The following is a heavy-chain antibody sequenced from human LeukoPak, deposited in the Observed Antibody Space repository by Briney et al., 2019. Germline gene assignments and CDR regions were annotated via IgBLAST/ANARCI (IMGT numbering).Heavy chain of an antibody. V-gene: IGHV4-39*07. Sequence: SETLSLTCTVSGGSISSSSYYWGWIRQPPGKGLEWIGSIYYSGSTYYNPSLQSRVTISIDTSKNQFSLKLRFVTAADTAVYYCARVRCSGGSCPYYYYYYYMDVWGKGTTVTVSS. D-gene: IGHD2-15*01. J-gene: IGHJ6*03. CDR1: GGSISSSSYY. CDR2: IYYSGST. CDR3: ARVRCSGGSCPYYYYYYYMDV.